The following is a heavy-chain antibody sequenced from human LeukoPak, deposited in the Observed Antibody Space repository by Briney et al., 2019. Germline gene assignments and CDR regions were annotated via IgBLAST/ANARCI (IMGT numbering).Heavy chain of an antibody. V-gene: IGHV3-23*01. J-gene: IGHJ4*02. CDR1: GITFTSHA. Sequence: PGGSLRLSCAASGITFTSHAMSWVRQAPGKGLEWVSLISGSGGHTYYGDSVKGRFTISRDNSKSTLYLQMNSLRAEDTAVYYCAKPLEKYTYGGNFDYWGQGILVTVSS. CDR3: AKPLEKYTYGGNFDY. CDR2: ISGSGGHT. D-gene: IGHD4-23*01.